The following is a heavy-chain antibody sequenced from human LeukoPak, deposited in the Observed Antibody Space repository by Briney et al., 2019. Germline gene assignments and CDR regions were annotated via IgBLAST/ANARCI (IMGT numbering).Heavy chain of an antibody. J-gene: IGHJ4*02. CDR1: GFTFSSYS. D-gene: IGHD3-16*02. Sequence: GGSLRLSCAASGFTFSSYSMNWVRQAPGKGLEWVSSITGGSSYIHYADSVKGRFTISRDNAKNSLYLQMNSLRAEDTAVYYCARGFADFVWGSYPSSYWGQGILVTVSS. CDR3: ARGFADFVWGSYPSSY. V-gene: IGHV3-21*01. CDR2: ITGGSSYI.